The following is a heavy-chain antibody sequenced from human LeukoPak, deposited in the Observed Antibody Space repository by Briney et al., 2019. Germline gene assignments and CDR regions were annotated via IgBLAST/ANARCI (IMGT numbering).Heavy chain of an antibody. J-gene: IGHJ4*02. D-gene: IGHD2/OR15-2a*01. Sequence: GGSLRLSCAASGFTVSSNYMSWVRQAPGKGLEWVSVIYSGGSTYYADSVKSRFTISRDNSKNTLYLQMNSLRAEDTAVYYCARDPGGPLSRQFHYWGQGTLVTVSS. CDR1: GFTVSSNY. V-gene: IGHV3-66*02. CDR3: ARDPGGPLSRQFHY. CDR2: IYSGGST.